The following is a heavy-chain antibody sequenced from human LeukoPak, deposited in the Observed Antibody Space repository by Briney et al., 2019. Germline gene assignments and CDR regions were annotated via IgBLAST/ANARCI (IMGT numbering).Heavy chain of an antibody. V-gene: IGHV3-74*01. CDR1: GFTFSSYW. Sequence: PGGSLRLSCAASGFTFSSYWMHWVRQAPGKGLVWVSRINSDGSSISYADSVKGRFTISRDNAKNTLYLQMNSLRAEDTAVYYCAKTERMVRGVSNFDHWGQGTLVTVSS. D-gene: IGHD3-10*01. CDR3: AKTERMVRGVSNFDH. J-gene: IGHJ4*02. CDR2: INSDGSSI.